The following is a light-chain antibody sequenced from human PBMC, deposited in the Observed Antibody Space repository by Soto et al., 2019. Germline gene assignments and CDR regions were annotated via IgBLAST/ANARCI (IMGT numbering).Light chain of an antibody. CDR1: SSNIGAHYD. V-gene: IGLV1-40*01. Sequence: QSVLTRPPSVSGGPGQRVTMSCTGSSSNIGAHYDVHWYQHLPGTSPKVLIYGSTNRPSGVPDRFSGSKSGTSASLAITGLQADDEADYYCQSYDRSLSGYVFGTGTKVTVL. CDR3: QSYDRSLSGYV. CDR2: GST. J-gene: IGLJ1*01.